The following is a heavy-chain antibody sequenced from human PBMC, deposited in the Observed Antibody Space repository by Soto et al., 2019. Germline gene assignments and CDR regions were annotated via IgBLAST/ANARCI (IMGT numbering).Heavy chain of an antibody. D-gene: IGHD3-3*01. Sequence: SETLSLTCAVYGGSFSGYYWSWIRQPPGKGLEWIGEINHSGSTNYNPSLKSRVTISVDTSKNQFSLKLSSVTAADTAVYYCARAKEKYYDFWSGYYYWGKGTLVTVSS. J-gene: IGHJ4*02. CDR1: GGSFSGYY. CDR3: ARAKEKYYDFWSGYYY. CDR2: INHSGST. V-gene: IGHV4-34*01.